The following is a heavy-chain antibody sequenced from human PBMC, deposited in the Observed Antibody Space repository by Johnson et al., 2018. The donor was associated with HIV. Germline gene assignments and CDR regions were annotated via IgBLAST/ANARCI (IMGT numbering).Heavy chain of an antibody. V-gene: IGHV3-74*01. J-gene: IGHJ3*02. D-gene: IGHD2-15*01. CDR1: GFTFSSYW. CDR2: INSDGSST. CDR3: ARDRKWVGARSGDAFDI. Sequence: VQLVESGGGVVQPGRSLRLSCAASGFTFSSYWMHWVRQAPGKGLVWVSRINSDGSSTSYADSVKGRITISRDNAKNSLYLQMNSLRAEDTAVYYCARDRKWVGARSGDAFDIWGQGTMVTVSS.